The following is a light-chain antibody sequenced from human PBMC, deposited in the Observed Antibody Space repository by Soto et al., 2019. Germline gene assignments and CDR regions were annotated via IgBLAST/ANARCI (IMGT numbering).Light chain of an antibody. Sequence: EIELTQSPGTLSLSPGERATLSCRASQSVSISYLAWYQQKPGQAPRLLIYGASSRATGIPDRFSGSGSGTDFTLTISRLEPEDFAVYYCQQYGSSSLYTFGQGTKLEIK. CDR1: QSVSISY. CDR3: QQYGSSSLYT. V-gene: IGKV3-20*01. J-gene: IGKJ2*01. CDR2: GAS.